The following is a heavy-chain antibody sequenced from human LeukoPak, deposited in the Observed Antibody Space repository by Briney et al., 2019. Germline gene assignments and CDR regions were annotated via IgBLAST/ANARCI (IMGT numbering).Heavy chain of an antibody. CDR2: ISSSSSYI. D-gene: IGHD3-10*01. V-gene: IGHV3-21*01. CDR1: GFTFSSYS. Sequence: GGSLRLSCAASGFTFSSYSMNWVRQAPGKGLEWVSSISSSSSYIYYADSVKGRFTISRVNAKNSLYLQMNSLRAEDTAVYYCAKDADPGGWFDPWGQGTLVTVSS. CDR3: AKDADPGGWFDP. J-gene: IGHJ5*02.